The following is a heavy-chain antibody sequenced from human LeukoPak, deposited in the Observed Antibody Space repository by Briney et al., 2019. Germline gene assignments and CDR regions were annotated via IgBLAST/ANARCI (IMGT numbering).Heavy chain of an antibody. J-gene: IGHJ6*03. CDR2: ISGSSSTI. CDR1: GFTFSSYS. D-gene: IGHD6-13*01. V-gene: IGHV3-48*01. CDR3: ARKQQDYYYMDV. Sequence: GGSLRLSCAASGFTFSSYSMHWVRQAPGKGLEWVSYISGSSSTIYYADAVKGRFTISRDNAKNSLFLQMNSLRADDTAVYYCARKQQDYYYMDVWGKGTTVTVSS.